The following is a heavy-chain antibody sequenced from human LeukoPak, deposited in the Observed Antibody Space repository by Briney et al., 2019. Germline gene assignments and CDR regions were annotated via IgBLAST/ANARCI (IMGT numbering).Heavy chain of an antibody. CDR3: ARDSRRGSDYYYYYMDV. CDR2: IKQDGSEK. D-gene: IGHD2-2*01. V-gene: IGHV3-7*01. J-gene: IGHJ6*03. Sequence: PGGSLRLSCAASGFTFSSYWMSWVRQAPGKGLEWVANIKQDGSEKYYVDSVKGRFTISRDNAKNSLYLQMNSLRAENTAVYYCARDSRRGSDYYYYYMDVWGKGTTVTVSS. CDR1: GFTFSSYW.